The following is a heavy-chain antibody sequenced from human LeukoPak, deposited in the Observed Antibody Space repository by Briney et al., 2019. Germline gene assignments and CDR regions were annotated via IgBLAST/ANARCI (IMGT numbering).Heavy chain of an antibody. J-gene: IGHJ5*02. CDR3: ARDRWYYYGPGRGPFDP. CDR2: INPSGGST. Sequence: ASVKVSCKASGYTFTSYYMHWVRQAPGQGLEWMGIINPSGGSTSYAQKFQGRVTMTRDTSTSTVYMELSSLRSEDTAVYYCARDRWYYYGPGRGPFDPWGQGTLVTVSS. V-gene: IGHV1-46*01. D-gene: IGHD3-10*01. CDR1: GYTFTSYY.